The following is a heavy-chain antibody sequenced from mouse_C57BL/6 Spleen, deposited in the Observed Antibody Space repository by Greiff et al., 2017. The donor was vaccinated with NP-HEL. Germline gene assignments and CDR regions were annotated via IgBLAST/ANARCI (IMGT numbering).Heavy chain of an antibody. Sequence: EVQRVESGGGLVKPGGSLKLSCAASGFTFSSYAMSWVRQTPEKRLEWVATISDGGSYTYYPDNVKGRFTISRDNAKNNLYLQMSHLKSEDTAMYYCARDNDYDAGYYFDYWGQGTTLTVSS. CDR3: ARDNDYDAGYYFDY. V-gene: IGHV5-4*01. CDR2: ISDGGSYT. J-gene: IGHJ2*01. D-gene: IGHD2-4*01. CDR1: GFTFSSYA.